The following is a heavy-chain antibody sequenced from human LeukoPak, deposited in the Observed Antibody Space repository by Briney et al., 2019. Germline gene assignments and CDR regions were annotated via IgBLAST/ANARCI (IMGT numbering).Heavy chain of an antibody. J-gene: IGHJ4*02. V-gene: IGHV3-21*01. D-gene: IGHD3-3*01. CDR3: ARDLGGFGGYYSY. CDR2: ISSSSIYI. Sequence: GGSLRLSCAASGFTFSSYSMNWVRQAPGKGLEWVSSISSSSIYIYYADSVKGRFTISRDNAKNSLYLQMNSLRAEDTAVYYCARDLGGFGGYYSYWGQGTLVTVSS. CDR1: GFTFSSYS.